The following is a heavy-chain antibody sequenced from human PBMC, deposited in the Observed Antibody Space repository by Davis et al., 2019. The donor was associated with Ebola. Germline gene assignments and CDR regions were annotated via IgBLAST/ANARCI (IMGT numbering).Heavy chain of an antibody. Sequence: SLKISCTDSVITFSSYAMTWVRQAPGKGLEWVSGISWNSGSIGYADSVKGRFTISRDNAKNSLYLQMNSLRAEDTAVYYCARDVSTMVRGVRFDPWGQGTLVTVSS. CDR2: ISWNSGSI. CDR3: ARDVSTMVRGVRFDP. V-gene: IGHV3-9*01. D-gene: IGHD3-10*01. J-gene: IGHJ5*02. CDR1: VITFSSYA.